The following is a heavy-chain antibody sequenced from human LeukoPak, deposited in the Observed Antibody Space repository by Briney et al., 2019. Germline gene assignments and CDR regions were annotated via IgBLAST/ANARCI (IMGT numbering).Heavy chain of an antibody. CDR2: IYYTGST. CDR1: GGPMRSSSYY. CDR3: ARRHYGGIYYHYDF. V-gene: IGHV4-39*01. J-gene: IGHJ4*02. Sequence: SETLSLTCTVSGGPMRSSSYYWGWIRQPPGKGLEWIASIYYTGSTYSNPSFTSRVTVSVDTSKNQFSLNPSSVTAADTAVYYCARRHYGGIYYHYDFWGQGTLVTVSP. D-gene: IGHD1-26*01.